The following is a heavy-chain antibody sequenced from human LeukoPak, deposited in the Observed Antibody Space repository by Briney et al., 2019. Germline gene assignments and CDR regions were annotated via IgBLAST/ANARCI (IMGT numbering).Heavy chain of an antibody. Sequence: ASVKVSCKASGYTFTGYYMHWVRQAPGQGLEWMGWINPNSGGTNYAQKFQGRVTMTRDTSISTAYMELSRLRSDDTAVYYCAREGGDGIVGALRGYMDVWGKGTTATVSS. CDR3: AREGGDGIVGALRGYMDV. V-gene: IGHV1-2*02. CDR1: GYTFTGYY. J-gene: IGHJ6*03. CDR2: INPNSGGT. D-gene: IGHD1-26*01.